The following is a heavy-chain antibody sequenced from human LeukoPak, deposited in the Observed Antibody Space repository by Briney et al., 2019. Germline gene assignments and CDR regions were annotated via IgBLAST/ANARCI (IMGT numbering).Heavy chain of an antibody. CDR1: GFTFSTSW. V-gene: IGHV3-7*01. CDR3: ARTYGSGSSYRHFDS. D-gene: IGHD3-10*01. J-gene: IGHJ4*02. Sequence: GGSLRLSCAASGFTFSTSWMTWVRQTPGKGLEWVANIKEDGTERNYVDSVKGRFTISRNNTNNSLYLQMNGLRAEDTALYYCARTYGSGSSYRHFDSWGQGTLVTVSS. CDR2: IKEDGTER.